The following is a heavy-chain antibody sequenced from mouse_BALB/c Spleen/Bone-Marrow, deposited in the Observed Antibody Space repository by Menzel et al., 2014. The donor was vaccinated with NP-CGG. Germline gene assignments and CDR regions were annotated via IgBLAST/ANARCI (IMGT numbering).Heavy chain of an antibody. J-gene: IGHJ4*01. D-gene: IGHD2-4*01. CDR3: ARDSFLITRALDY. V-gene: IGHV2-6-7*01. CDR1: GFSLTGYG. CDR2: IWGDGST. Sequence: VKLVESGPGLVAPSQSLCITCTVSGFSLTGYGVSWVRQPPGKGLEWLGMIWGDGSTDYNSALKSRLSISKDNSKSQVFLKMNSLQTDDTARYYCARDSFLITRALDYWGQGTSVTVSS.